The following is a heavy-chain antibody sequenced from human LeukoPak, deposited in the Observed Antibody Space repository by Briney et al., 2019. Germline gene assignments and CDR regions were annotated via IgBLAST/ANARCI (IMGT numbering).Heavy chain of an antibody. CDR1: GFTFSSYG. D-gene: IGHD4-23*01. Sequence: GRSLTLSCAASGFTFSSYGMHWVRQAPGKGLEWVAVIRYDGSNKYYADCVKGRFTISRDNSNHTLYLQMNSLRADDTAVYYCARDHDYGGNSAFDYWGQGTLVTVSS. J-gene: IGHJ4*02. CDR2: IRYDGSNK. V-gene: IGHV3-33*01. CDR3: ARDHDYGGNSAFDY.